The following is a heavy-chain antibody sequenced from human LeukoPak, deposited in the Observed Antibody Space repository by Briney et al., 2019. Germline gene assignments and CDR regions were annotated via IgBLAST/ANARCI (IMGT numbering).Heavy chain of an antibody. J-gene: IGHJ4*02. CDR3: VASYGGYVLDY. CDR2: VFNNGGT. Sequence: PSETLSLTCSVPGASIGSYHWNWIRQPSGKGLEWIGIVFNNGGTKHNPSLKSRVAISVDTSKNQFALKLSSVTAADTAVYYCVASYGGYVLDYWGQGALVIVSS. V-gene: IGHV4-59*01. D-gene: IGHD5-12*01. CDR1: GASIGSYH.